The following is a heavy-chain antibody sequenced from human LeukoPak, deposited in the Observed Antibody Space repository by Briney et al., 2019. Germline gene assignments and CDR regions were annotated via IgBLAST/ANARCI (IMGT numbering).Heavy chain of an antibody. V-gene: IGHV1-2*02. D-gene: IGHD6-19*01. CDR2: INPNSGGT. CDR1: GYTFTGYY. CDR3: ARPKHHPHIAVAGIGWFDP. Sequence: ASVKVSCKASGYTFTGYYMHWVRQAPGQGLEWMGWINPNSGGTNYAQKFQGRVAMTRDTSISTAYMELSRLRSDDTAVYYCARPKHHPHIAVAGIGWFDPWGQGTLVTVSS. J-gene: IGHJ5*02.